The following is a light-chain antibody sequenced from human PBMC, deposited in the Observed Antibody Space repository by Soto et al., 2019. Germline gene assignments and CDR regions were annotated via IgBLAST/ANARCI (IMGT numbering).Light chain of an antibody. Sequence: QSALTRPASVSGSPGQSITISCTGTSSDIGSNNYVSWFQQRPGKAPTLIIYEVSNRPSGVSTHFSGSKSGNTASLTISELRPEDEAEYYCSSYTTTPRLFGGGTKLTVL. CDR1: SSDIGSNNY. CDR3: SSYTTTPRL. J-gene: IGLJ3*02. CDR2: EVS. V-gene: IGLV2-14*01.